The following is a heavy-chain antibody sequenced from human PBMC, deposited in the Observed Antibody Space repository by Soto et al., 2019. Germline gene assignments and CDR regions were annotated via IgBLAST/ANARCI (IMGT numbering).Heavy chain of an antibody. CDR2: IWYDGSNK. V-gene: IGHV3-33*01. Sequence: QVQLVESGGGVVQPGRSLRLSCAASGFTFSSYGMHWVRQAPGKGLEWVAVIWYDGSNKYYADSVKGRFTISRDNSKNTLYRQMNSLRAEDAAVYYCAREPVPYYYYGMDVWGQGTTVTVSS. CDR3: AREPVPYYYYGMDV. J-gene: IGHJ6*02. CDR1: GFTFSSYG. D-gene: IGHD1-1*01.